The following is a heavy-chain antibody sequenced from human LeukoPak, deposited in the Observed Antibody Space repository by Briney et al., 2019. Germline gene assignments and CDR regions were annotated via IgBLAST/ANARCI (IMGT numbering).Heavy chain of an antibody. V-gene: IGHV1-18*01. CDR2: ISGYNGDT. Sequence: ASVKVSCKASGYTFTSYAISWVRQAPGQGLKWMGWISGYNGDTNYAQKLQGRLTMTTDTSTSTAYMDLRSLRSDDTAVYYCARGFADYNFDYWGQGTLVTVSS. D-gene: IGHD4-11*01. J-gene: IGHJ4*02. CDR3: ARGFADYNFDY. CDR1: GYTFTSYA.